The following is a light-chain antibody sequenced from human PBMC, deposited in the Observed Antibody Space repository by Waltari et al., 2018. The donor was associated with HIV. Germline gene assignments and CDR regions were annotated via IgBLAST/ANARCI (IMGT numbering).Light chain of an antibody. CDR1: QGISSY. CDR2: TAS. CDR3: QRLNSYRFT. Sequence: SQLTQSPSFLSASVGARVTITCRASQGISSYLAWYQQKPGKAPKLLIYTASILQSGVPSRFSGSGSGTEFTLTISSLQPEDFATYYCQRLNSYRFTFGPGTKVDIK. V-gene: IGKV1-9*01. J-gene: IGKJ3*01.